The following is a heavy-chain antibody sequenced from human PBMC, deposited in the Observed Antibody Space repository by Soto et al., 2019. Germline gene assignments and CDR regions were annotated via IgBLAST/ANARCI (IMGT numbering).Heavy chain of an antibody. J-gene: IGHJ4*02. CDR3: ARTVGAAYYFDF. Sequence: QVQLQESGPGLVKPSETLSLTCTVSGDSMTKYYWSWIRQPAGKGLEWIGRIYTSGSTNYNPSFKSRVSMSIDTSNNHFSLNLKSVTAADTAVYYCARTVGAAYYFDFWGQGALVTVSS. CDR1: GDSMTKYY. V-gene: IGHV4-4*07. D-gene: IGHD1-26*01. CDR2: IYTSGST.